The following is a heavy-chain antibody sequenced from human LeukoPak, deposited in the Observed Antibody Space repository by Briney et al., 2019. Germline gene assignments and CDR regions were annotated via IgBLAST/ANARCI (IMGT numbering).Heavy chain of an antibody. D-gene: IGHD6-19*01. J-gene: IGHJ4*02. CDR3: ARRYQWLVYYFDY. V-gene: IGHV4-34*01. CDR2: INHSGST. CDR1: GGSFSGYY. Sequence: ASETLSLTCAVYGGSFSGYYWSWIRQPPGKGLEWIGEINHSGSTNYNPSLKSRVTISVDTSKNQFPLKLSSVTAADTAVYYCARRYQWLVYYFDYWGQGTLVTVSS.